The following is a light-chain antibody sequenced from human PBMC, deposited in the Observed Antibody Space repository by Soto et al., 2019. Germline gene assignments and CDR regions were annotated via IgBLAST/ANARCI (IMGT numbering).Light chain of an antibody. V-gene: IGKV3-15*01. J-gene: IGKJ2*01. Sequence: DIVMTQSPATLSVSPGERATLFCRASQSVSSNLAWYQQKPGQAPRLLLYGASTRATGIPARFSGSGSGTEYTLTISSLQSEDFAVYYCQQYNNWPPYTFGQGTKLDIK. CDR3: QQYNNWPPYT. CDR1: QSVSSN. CDR2: GAS.